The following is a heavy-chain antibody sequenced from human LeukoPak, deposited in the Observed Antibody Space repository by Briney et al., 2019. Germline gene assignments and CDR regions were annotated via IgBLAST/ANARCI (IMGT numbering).Heavy chain of an antibody. CDR1: GFTFSGYW. CDR3: ARGDHVGYFLDY. J-gene: IGHJ4*02. V-gene: IGHV3-74*01. Sequence: PGGSLRLSCAASGFTFSGYWMHWVRQAPGKGLVWVSRIYTDGSRTNYADSVWGRFTISTDNAKNTLYLQLDSLRAEDTAVYYCARGDHVGYFLDYWGQGTLVTVSS. D-gene: IGHD1-26*01. CDR2: IYTDGSRT.